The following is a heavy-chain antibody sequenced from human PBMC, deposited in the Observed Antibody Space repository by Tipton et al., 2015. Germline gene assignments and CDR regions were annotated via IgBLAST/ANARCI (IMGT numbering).Heavy chain of an antibody. CDR3: ARESGGGGLAAFDI. J-gene: IGHJ3*02. CDR1: GFTFSSS. CDR2: IGTAGDT. Sequence: SLRLSCAASGFTFSSSMHWVRQPTGKGLEWVSAIGTAGDTYYAGSVKGRFTISREDAKNSLYLQMNSLRAGDTAVYYCARESGGGGLAAFDIGGQGTMVTVSS. V-gene: IGHV3-13*01. D-gene: IGHD3-16*01.